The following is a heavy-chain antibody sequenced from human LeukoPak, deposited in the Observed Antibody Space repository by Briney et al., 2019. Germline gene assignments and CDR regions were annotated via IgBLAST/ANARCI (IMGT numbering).Heavy chain of an antibody. D-gene: IGHD6-13*01. CDR2: IYPGDSDT. V-gene: IGHV5-51*01. CDR3: AGYTIAAAGKGPFGPRWDAFDI. Sequence: GESLKISCKGSGYSFTSYWIGWVRQMPGKGLEWMGIIYPGDSDTRYSPSFQGQVTISADKSISTAYLQWSSLKASDTAMYYCAGYTIAAAGKGPFGPRWDAFDIWGQGTMVTVSS. J-gene: IGHJ3*02. CDR1: GYSFTSYW.